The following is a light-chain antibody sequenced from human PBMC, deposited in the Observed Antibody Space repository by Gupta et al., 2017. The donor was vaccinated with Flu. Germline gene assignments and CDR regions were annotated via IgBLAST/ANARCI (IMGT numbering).Light chain of an antibody. CDR1: ALPKQY. Sequence: YELTQSPSVSVSPGKTARIPCSGDALPKQYAYWYQQKAGQAPVLIMSQDNKRPSGIPERFSGSSSGTTVTLIISGVQPEDEADYYCQSADTTGSRRVFGGGTRLTVL. J-gene: IGLJ3*02. CDR2: QDN. CDR3: QSADTTGSRRV. V-gene: IGLV3-25*02.